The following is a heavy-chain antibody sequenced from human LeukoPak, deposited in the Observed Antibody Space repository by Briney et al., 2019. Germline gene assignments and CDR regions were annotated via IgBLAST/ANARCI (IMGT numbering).Heavy chain of an antibody. CDR2: INAYNGNT. V-gene: IGHV1-18*01. J-gene: IGHJ4*02. CDR3: ARGEKPYDY. Sequence: ASVKVSCKTSGYTFTYYVISWVRQAPGQGLEWMGWINAYNGNTNHAQKFQGRVTMTTDTSTSTAYMELRSLRSDDTAVYYCARGEKPYDYWGQGTLVSVSS. D-gene: IGHD1-26*01. CDR1: GYTFTYYV.